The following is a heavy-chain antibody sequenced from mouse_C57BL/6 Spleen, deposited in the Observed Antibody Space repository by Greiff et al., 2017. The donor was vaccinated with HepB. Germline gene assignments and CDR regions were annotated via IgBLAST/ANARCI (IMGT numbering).Heavy chain of an antibody. D-gene: IGHD1-1*01. Sequence: QVHVKQSGAELARPGASVKMSCKASGYTFTSYTMHWVKQRPGQGLEWIGYINPSSGYTKYNQKFKDKATLTADKSSSTAYMQLSSLTSEDSAVYYCARTTTVVATYYFDYWGQGTTLTVSS. CDR1: GYTFTSYT. CDR2: INPSSGYT. J-gene: IGHJ2*01. CDR3: ARTTTVVATYYFDY. V-gene: IGHV1-4*01.